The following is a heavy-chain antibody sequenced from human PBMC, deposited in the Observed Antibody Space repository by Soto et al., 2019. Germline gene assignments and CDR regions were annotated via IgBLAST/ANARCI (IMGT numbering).Heavy chain of an antibody. D-gene: IGHD3-10*01. J-gene: IGHJ4*02. V-gene: IGHV3-23*01. CDR1: GFTFSSYA. CDR2: ISGSGGST. Sequence: PGGSLRLSCAASGFTFSSYAMSWVRQAPGKGPEWVSAISGSGGSTYYADSVKGRFTISRDNSKNTLYLQMNSLRAEDTAVYYCAKVGTLYGSGSSPDYWGQGTLVTVSS. CDR3: AKVGTLYGSGSSPDY.